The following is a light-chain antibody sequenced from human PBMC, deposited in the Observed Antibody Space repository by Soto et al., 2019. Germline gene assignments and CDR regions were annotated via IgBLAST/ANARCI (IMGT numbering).Light chain of an antibody. CDR2: RAS. CDR3: LQYETSYT. Sequence: IQMTQSPSTLSASVGDIVTITCRASQSISSWLAWYQQKPGQAPRLLIYRASTLESGVPSSFSGSGSGTELTLTTSRLQTDDFATYYCLQYETSYTFGHGTKV. J-gene: IGKJ2*01. V-gene: IGKV1-5*03. CDR1: QSISSW.